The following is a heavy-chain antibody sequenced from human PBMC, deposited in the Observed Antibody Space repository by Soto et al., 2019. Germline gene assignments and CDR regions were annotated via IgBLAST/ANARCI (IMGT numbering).Heavy chain of an antibody. CDR3: AKDRGGRSAYYYDSSGYSNGYFDY. V-gene: IGHV3-23*01. Sequence: AGGSLRLSCAASGFTFSSYAMSWVRQAPGKGLEWVSAISGSGGSTYYADSVKGRFTISRDNSKNTLYLQMNSLRAEDTAVYYCAKDRGGRSAYYYDSSGYSNGYFDYWGQGTLVTVSS. CDR2: ISGSGGST. D-gene: IGHD3-22*01. CDR1: GFTFSSYA. J-gene: IGHJ4*02.